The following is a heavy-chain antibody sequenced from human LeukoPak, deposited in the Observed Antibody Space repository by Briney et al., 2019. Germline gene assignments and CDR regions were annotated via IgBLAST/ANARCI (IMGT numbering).Heavy chain of an antibody. CDR2: ISSSSSTI. CDR3: ASQGMDV. V-gene: IGHV3-48*01. Sequence: GGSLRLSCAASGFNLTNYAMHWARQAPGKGLEWVSYISSSSSTIYYADSVKGRFTISRDNAKNSLYLQMNSLRAEDTAVYYCASQGMDVWGKGTTVTVSS. J-gene: IGHJ6*03. CDR1: GFNLTNYA.